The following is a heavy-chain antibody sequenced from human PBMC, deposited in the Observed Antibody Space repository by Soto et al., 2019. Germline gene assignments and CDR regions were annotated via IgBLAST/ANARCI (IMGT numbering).Heavy chain of an antibody. Sequence: ASVKVSCKASGYTFTSYAMHWVRQAPGQRLEWMGWINAGNGNTKYSQKFQGRVTITRDTSAITAYMELSSLRSEDTAVYYCARDWAATTLYYYYYGMDVWGQGTTVTVSS. V-gene: IGHV1-3*01. CDR1: GYTFTSYA. CDR3: ARDWAATTLYYYYYGMDV. J-gene: IGHJ6*02. CDR2: INAGNGNT. D-gene: IGHD5-12*01.